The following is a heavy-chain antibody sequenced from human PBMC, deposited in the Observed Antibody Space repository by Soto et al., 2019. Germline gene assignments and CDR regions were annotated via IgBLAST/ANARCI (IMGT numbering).Heavy chain of an antibody. V-gene: IGHV3-23*01. CDR1: GFTFSSYA. CDR2: ISGSGGST. J-gene: IGHJ4*02. D-gene: IGHD3-10*01. CDR3: AKTPRLLWFGEYFDY. Sequence: EEQLLESGGGLVQPGGSLRLSCAASGFTFSSYAMSWVRQAPGKGLEWVSAISGSGGSTYYADSVKGRFTISRDNSKNTLYLQMNSLRAEDTAVYYCAKTPRLLWFGEYFDYWGQGTLVTVSS.